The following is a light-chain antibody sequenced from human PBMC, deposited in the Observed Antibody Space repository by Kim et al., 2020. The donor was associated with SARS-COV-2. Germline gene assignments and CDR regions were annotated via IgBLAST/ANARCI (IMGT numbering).Light chain of an antibody. CDR3: QTWDTGIQV. J-gene: IGLJ3*02. CDR1: SGHNTYA. CDR2: VDNDGSH. V-gene: IGLV4-69*01. Sequence: QLGLTQSPSASASLGASVKLTCTLSSGHNTYAIAWHQQQPEKGPRYLMKVDNDGSHTKGDGIPDRFSGSTSGAERHLTISSLQSDDEADYYCQTWDTGIQVFGGGTQLTVL.